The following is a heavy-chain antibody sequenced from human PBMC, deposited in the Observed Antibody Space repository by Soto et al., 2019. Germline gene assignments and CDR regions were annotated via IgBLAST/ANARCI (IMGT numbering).Heavy chain of an antibody. CDR2: ITGSGGST. V-gene: IGHV3-23*01. CDR1: GFTFSSYA. CDR3: ANAGYSSGWYTY. Sequence: GGSLRLSCAASGFTFSSYAMSWVRQAPGKGLEWVSAITGSGGSTYYADSVKGRFTISRDNSKNTMNLQMNSMRAEDTAVYSCANAGYSSGWYTYWGKGSWVTVSS. D-gene: IGHD6-19*01. J-gene: IGHJ4*02.